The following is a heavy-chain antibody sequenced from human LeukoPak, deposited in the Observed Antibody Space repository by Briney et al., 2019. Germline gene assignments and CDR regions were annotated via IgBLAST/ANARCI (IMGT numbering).Heavy chain of an antibody. CDR1: GGSFSGYY. CDR3: ARQDCGGNSYYFDY. Sequence: SETLSLTCAVYGGSFSGYYWSWIRQAPGKGLEWIGEINHSGSTNYNPSLKSRVTISVDTSKNQFSLKLSSVTAADTAVYYCARQDCGGNSYYFDYWGQGTLVTVSS. D-gene: IGHD4-23*01. CDR2: INHSGST. V-gene: IGHV4-34*01. J-gene: IGHJ4*02.